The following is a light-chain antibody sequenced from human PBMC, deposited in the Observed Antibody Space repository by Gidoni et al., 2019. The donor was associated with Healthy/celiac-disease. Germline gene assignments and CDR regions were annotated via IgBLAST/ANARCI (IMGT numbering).Light chain of an antibody. Sequence: DIQMTQSPSSLSASVGDRVTITCRASQSISSYLNCYQQKPGKAPKLLIYSASSLQSGVPSRFSGSGSGTDFTLTISSLQPEDFATYYFQQSYSTPRTFXQXTKVEIK. V-gene: IGKV1-39*01. CDR2: SAS. CDR3: QQSYSTPRT. J-gene: IGKJ1*01. CDR1: QSISSY.